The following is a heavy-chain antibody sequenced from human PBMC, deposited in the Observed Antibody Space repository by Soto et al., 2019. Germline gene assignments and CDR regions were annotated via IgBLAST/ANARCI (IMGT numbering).Heavy chain of an antibody. CDR1: GYSFTNYA. J-gene: IGHJ4*02. D-gene: IGHD3-16*01. CDR3: ARSDHVDRYFDY. V-gene: IGHV1-18*01. Sequence: QVELVQSGPEVKKPGASVKVSCKASGYSFTNYAIGWVRQAPGQGLEWVGWISPFHGDTNYAQNFQGRITVTTDSSTSTAYMDLGRLRSDATAVYYCARSDHVDRYFDYWGQGTRITVPS. CDR2: ISPFHGDT.